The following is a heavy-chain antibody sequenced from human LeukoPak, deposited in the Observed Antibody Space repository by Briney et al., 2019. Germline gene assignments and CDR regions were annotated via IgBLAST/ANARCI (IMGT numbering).Heavy chain of an antibody. V-gene: IGHV3-48*02. J-gene: IGHJ4*02. D-gene: IGHD3-3*01. CDR2: ISSSSRTI. CDR3: ARDGLDYDPFPY. CDR1: GFTFSGYE. Sequence: GGSLRLSCAASGFTFSGYEMNWVRQAPGKGLEWVSYISSSSRTIYYADSVKGRFTISRDNAKNPLYLQMNSLRDEDTAVYYCARDGLDYDPFPYWGQGTLVTVSS.